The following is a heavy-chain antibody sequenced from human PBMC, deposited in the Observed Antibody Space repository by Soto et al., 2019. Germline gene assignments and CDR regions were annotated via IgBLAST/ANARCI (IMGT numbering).Heavy chain of an antibody. CDR1: GFTFSKYA. CDR2: ISSDGSNP. D-gene: IGHD3-22*01. J-gene: IGHJ4*02. Sequence: VGSLRLSCAASGFTFSKYAMHWVRQARGTGLEWVAVISSDGSNPYYADSVKGRFTISRDNSKNTLYLQMNSLREGDTAVYYCARTGYDRSGYFVEYYFDYWGQGTLVTVSS. V-gene: IGHV3-30-3*01. CDR3: ARTGYDRSGYFVEYYFDY.